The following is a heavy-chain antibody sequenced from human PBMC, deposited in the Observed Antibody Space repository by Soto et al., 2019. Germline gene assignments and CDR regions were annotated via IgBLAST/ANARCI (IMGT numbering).Heavy chain of an antibody. CDR1: GFTFSSYT. J-gene: IGHJ5*02. CDR3: ATLARGGPVTLPLDA. Sequence: DVQLVESGGGQVKPGGSLRLSCAASGFTFSSYTINWVRLGTGKWLEWVSSISTRSSLIYYADSVKGRFTISRDNAKNSAYLQMNSLRADDTAVYYCATLARGGPVTLPLDAWGQGTLVTVSS. CDR2: ISTRSSLI. V-gene: IGHV3-21*01. D-gene: IGHD3-10*01.